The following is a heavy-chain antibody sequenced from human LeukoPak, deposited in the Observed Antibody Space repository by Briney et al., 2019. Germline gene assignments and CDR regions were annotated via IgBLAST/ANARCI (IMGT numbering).Heavy chain of an antibody. J-gene: IGHJ4*02. CDR1: GFTFSSYG. CDR3: ARDPLRYDYIWRPIANYLDY. D-gene: IGHD3-16*01. V-gene: IGHV3-33*01. CDR2: IWYDDSYK. Sequence: GGSLRLSCAASGFTFSSYGMHWVRQAPGKGLEWVAVIWYDDSYKYYADSVKGRFTISRDNSENTLYLQMNSLRAEDTALYYCARDPLRYDYIWRPIANYLDYWGQGTLVTVSS.